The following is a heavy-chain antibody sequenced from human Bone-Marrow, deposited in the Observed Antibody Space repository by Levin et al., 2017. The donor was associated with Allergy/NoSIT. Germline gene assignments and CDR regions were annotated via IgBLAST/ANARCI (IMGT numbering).Heavy chain of an antibody. V-gene: IGHV2-5*02. CDR3: AHKNSRYYFGY. J-gene: IGHJ4*02. CDR2: IYWDDDK. D-gene: IGHD3-9*01. CDR1: GFSLSTSGVG. Sequence: SGPTLVKPTQTLTLTCNFSGFSLSTSGVGVGWIRQPPGRALEWLAVIYWDDDKRYSPFLKSRLTITKDTSKSQVVLTVTNMDPVDTATYYCAHKNSRYYFGYWGQGTLVTVSS.